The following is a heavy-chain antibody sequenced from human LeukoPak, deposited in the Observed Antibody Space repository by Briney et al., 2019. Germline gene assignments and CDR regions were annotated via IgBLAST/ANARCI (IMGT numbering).Heavy chain of an antibody. V-gene: IGHV3-74*01. CDR3: ARAYTTHFDY. CDR2: IKSDRSST. CDR1: GFTLRSYW. D-gene: IGHD1-14*01. Sequence: GGSLRLSCAASGFTLRSYWMHWVGPAPGKGVVFVSHIKSDRSSTSYADSVKGRCTISRDDAKKTLYLQMNSLKAEDTAVYYCARAYTTHFDYWGQGALVTVSS. J-gene: IGHJ4*02.